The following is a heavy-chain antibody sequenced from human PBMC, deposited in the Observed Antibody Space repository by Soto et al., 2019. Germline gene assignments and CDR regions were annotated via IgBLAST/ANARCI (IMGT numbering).Heavy chain of an antibody. CDR2: ISSSSSYI. CDR1: GFTFSSYS. Sequence: EVQLVESGGGLVKPGGSLRLSCAASGFTFSSYSMNWVRQAPGKGLEWVSSISSSSSYIYYADSVKGRFTISRDNAKNSLSLQMNSLRAEDTAVYYCARDQDEDIVATITSSMDVWGQGTTVTVSS. J-gene: IGHJ6*02. V-gene: IGHV3-21*01. CDR3: ARDQDEDIVATITSSMDV. D-gene: IGHD5-12*01.